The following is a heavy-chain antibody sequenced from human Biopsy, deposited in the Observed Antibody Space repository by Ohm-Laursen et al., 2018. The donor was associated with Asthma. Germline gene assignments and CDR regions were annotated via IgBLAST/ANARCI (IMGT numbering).Heavy chain of an antibody. Sequence: SFRLSCAASGFTVSRDHMFWVRQAPGKGLEWVSVIYSGGTSHTADSVRGRFTISRDFSKNTLHLQMHSLRVEDTAVYYCARGDSSGWSHYYFDYWGQGALVTVSS. D-gene: IGHD6-19*01. J-gene: IGHJ4*02. V-gene: IGHV3-53*01. CDR3: ARGDSSGWSHYYFDY. CDR2: IYSGGTS. CDR1: GFTVSRDH.